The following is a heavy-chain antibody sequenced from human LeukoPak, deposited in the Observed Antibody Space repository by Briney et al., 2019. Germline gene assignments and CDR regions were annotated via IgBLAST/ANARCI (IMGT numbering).Heavy chain of an antibody. CDR1: GYTFTNYG. CDR3: ARGRQWEPKFDY. D-gene: IGHD1-26*01. CDR2: ISAYNGNT. J-gene: IGHJ4*02. Sequence: ASVKVSCKVSGYTFTNYGISWVRQAPGQGLEWMAWISAYNGNTNYAQNLQGRVTMTTDTSTSTAYMEVRSLRSEDTAVYYCARGRQWEPKFDYWGQGTLVTVSS. V-gene: IGHV1-18*01.